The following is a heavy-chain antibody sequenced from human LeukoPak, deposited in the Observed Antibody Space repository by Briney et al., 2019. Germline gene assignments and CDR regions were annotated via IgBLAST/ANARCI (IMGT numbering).Heavy chain of an antibody. CDR2: INHSGST. Sequence: SETLSLTCAVYGGSFSGYYWSWIRQPPGKGLEWIGEINHSGSTNYNPSLKSRVTISVDTSKNQFSLKLSSVTAADTAVYYCARATGIVGATAIHYYYYYGMDVWGQGTTVTVSS. J-gene: IGHJ6*02. CDR1: GGSFSGYY. D-gene: IGHD1-26*01. CDR3: ARATGIVGATAIHYYYYYGMDV. V-gene: IGHV4-34*01.